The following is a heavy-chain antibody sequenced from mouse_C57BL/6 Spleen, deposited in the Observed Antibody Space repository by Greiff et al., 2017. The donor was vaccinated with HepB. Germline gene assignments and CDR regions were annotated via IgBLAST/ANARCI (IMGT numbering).Heavy chain of an antibody. CDR3: ATYYDYDVGAMDY. CDR1: GFTFSDYG. V-gene: IGHV5-17*01. D-gene: IGHD2-4*01. CDR2: ISSGSSTI. J-gene: IGHJ4*01. Sequence: EVKLMESGGGLVKPGGSLKLSCAASGFTFSDYGMHWVRQAPEKGPEWVAYISSGSSTIYYADTVKGRFTISRDNAKNTLFLQMTSLRSEDTAMYYCATYYDYDVGAMDYWGQGTSVTVSS.